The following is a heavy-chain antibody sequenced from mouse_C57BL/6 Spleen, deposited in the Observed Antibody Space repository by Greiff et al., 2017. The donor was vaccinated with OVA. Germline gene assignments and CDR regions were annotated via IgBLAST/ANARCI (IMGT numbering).Heavy chain of an antibody. J-gene: IGHJ4*01. CDR3: ARGGYEDAMGY. Sequence: QVQLQQSGAELVKPGASVKISCKASGYAFSSYWMNWVKQRPGKGLEWIGQIYPGDGDTNYNGKFKGKATLTADKSSSTAYMQLSSLTSEDSAVYFCARGGYEDAMGYWGQGTSVNVSS. CDR1: GYAFSSYW. CDR2: IYPGDGDT. D-gene: IGHD2-14*01. V-gene: IGHV1-80*01.